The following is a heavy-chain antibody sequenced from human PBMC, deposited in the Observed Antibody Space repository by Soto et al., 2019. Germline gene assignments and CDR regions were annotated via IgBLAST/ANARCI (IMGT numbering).Heavy chain of an antibody. V-gene: IGHV1-69*01. CDR1: GGTFSSYA. Sequence: QVQLVQSGAEVKKPGSSVKVSCKASGGTFSSYAISWVRQAPGQGLEWMGGIIPIFGTANYAQKFQGRVKITADESTSTAYMELSSLRSEDTAVYYCARSQSGYYPRYYYYYGMDVWGQGTTVTVSS. CDR2: IIPIFGTA. J-gene: IGHJ6*02. D-gene: IGHD3-3*01. CDR3: ARSQSGYYPRYYYYYGMDV.